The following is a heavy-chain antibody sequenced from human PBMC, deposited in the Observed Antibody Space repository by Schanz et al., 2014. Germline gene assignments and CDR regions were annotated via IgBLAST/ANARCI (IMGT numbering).Heavy chain of an antibody. Sequence: EVQLLESGGGLVQPGGSLKLSCAASGLIFSNYVMNWVRQAPGKGLEWVSYISGSSRTIYYADSMKGRFTVSRDNAENALYLQMNSLRAEDTGLYFCARGGSGSHYRLDYWGQGTLVTVSS. D-gene: IGHD1-26*01. V-gene: IGHV3-48*01. J-gene: IGHJ4*02. CDR1: GLIFSNYV. CDR2: ISGSSRTI. CDR3: ARGGSGSHYRLDY.